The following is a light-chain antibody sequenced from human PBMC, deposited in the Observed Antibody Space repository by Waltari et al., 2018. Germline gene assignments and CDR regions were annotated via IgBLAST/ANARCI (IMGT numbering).Light chain of an antibody. CDR2: GAS. CDR1: QRVTSNY. CDR3: QQYGYSSWT. J-gene: IGKJ1*01. V-gene: IGKV3-20*01. Sequence: IVLTQSPGTLSLSPGERATLSCRASQRVTSNYLAWFQRKPGQAPRLLVYGASTRATGIPDRFSGSWSGTDFTLTITRLEPEDFAVYYCQQYGYSSWTFGQGTKVEIK.